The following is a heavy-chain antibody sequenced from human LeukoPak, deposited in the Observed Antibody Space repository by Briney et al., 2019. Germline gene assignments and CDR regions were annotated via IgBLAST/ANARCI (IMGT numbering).Heavy chain of an antibody. D-gene: IGHD6-13*01. CDR1: GGSISSSSYY. Sequence: KSSETLSLTCTVSGGSISSSSYYWGWIRQPPGKGLEWIGSIYYSGSTYYNPSVKSRVTISVDTSKNQFSLKLRSVTAADTAVYYCARLPKTVLIAAAGAWGQGTLVTVSS. V-gene: IGHV4-39*01. J-gene: IGHJ5*02. CDR2: IYYSGST. CDR3: ARLPKTVLIAAAGA.